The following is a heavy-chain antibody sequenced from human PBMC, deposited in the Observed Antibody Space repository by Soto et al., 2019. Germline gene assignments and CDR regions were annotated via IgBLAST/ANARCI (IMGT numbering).Heavy chain of an antibody. Sequence: PSETLSLTCTVSGGSISSSSYYWGWIRQPPGKGLEWIGSIYYSGSTFYSPSLRSRVTISVDTSKNQFSLRVSSVTAADTAVYYCAREYSSAPDYWGQGPLVTVSS. CDR2: IYYSGST. J-gene: IGHJ4*02. CDR3: AREYSSAPDY. CDR1: GGSISSSSYY. D-gene: IGHD6-25*01. V-gene: IGHV4-39*02.